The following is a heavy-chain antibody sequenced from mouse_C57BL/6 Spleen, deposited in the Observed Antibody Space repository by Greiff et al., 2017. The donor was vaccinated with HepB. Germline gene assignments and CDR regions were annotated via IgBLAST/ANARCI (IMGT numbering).Heavy chain of an antibody. V-gene: IGHV1-69*01. CDR3: ARGDWAWFAY. Sequence: VQLQQPGAELVMPGASVKLSCKASGYTFTSYWMHWVKQRPGQGLEWIGEIDPSDSYTNYTQKFKGKSTLTVDKSSSTAYMQLSSLTAEDSAVYYCARGDWAWFAYWGQGTLGTVSA. CDR1: GYTFTSYW. J-gene: IGHJ3*01. D-gene: IGHD4-1*01. CDR2: IDPSDSYT.